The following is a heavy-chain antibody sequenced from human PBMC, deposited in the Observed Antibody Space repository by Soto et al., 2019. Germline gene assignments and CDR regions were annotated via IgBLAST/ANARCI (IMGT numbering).Heavy chain of an antibody. CDR2: ISGSGDTK. CDR1: GFTFSSNA. Sequence: PVGSLRLSCAASGFTFSSNAMSWVRQAPGKGLEWVSAISGSGDTKYYADSVQGRFTISRDNSKNTLYLQMSSLRADDAAVYYCAKDFVVVPAATTDWFDPWGQGTLVTVSS. D-gene: IGHD2-2*01. J-gene: IGHJ5*02. V-gene: IGHV3-23*01. CDR3: AKDFVVVPAATTDWFDP.